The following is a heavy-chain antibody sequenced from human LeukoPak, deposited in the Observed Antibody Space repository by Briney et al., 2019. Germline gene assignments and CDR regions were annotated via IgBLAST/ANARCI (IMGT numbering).Heavy chain of an antibody. D-gene: IGHD5-24*01. Sequence: GGSLRLSCTASGFSFDDYTMHWVRLVPGKGLEWVSLISGDSDATYYAGSVKGRFTISRDNRTNSLYLQMNSLTKEDSALYFCGKDRLDGQNPIDSWGKGALVTVS. CDR1: GFSFDDYT. CDR3: GKDRLDGQNPIDS. V-gene: IGHV3-43*01. CDR2: ISGDSDAT. J-gene: IGHJ5*02.